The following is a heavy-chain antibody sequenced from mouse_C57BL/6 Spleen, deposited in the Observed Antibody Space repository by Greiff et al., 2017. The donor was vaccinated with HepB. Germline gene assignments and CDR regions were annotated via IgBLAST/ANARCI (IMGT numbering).Heavy chain of an antibody. CDR3: ARGSITTVVATGYFDY. CDR2: IYPGSGST. D-gene: IGHD1-1*01. J-gene: IGHJ2*01. CDR1: GYTFTSYW. V-gene: IGHV1-55*01. Sequence: QVQLQQPGAELVKPGASVKMSCKASGYTFTSYWITWVKQRPGQGLEWIGDIYPGSGSTNYNEKFKSKATLTVDTSSSTAYMQLSSLTSEDSAVYCCARGSITTVVATGYFDYWGQGTTLTVSS.